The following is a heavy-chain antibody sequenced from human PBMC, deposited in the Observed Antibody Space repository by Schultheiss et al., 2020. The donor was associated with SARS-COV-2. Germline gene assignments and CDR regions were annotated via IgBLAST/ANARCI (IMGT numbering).Heavy chain of an antibody. CDR3: ASLYQLLYTPYYGMDV. CDR2: IIPILGIA. D-gene: IGHD2-2*02. V-gene: IGHV1-69*04. J-gene: IGHJ6*02. CDR1: GYTFISYD. Sequence: SVKVSCKASGYTFISYDINWVRQATGQGLEWMGRIIPILGIANYAQKFQGRVTITADKSTSTAYMELSSLRSEDTAVYYCASLYQLLYTPYYGMDVWGQGTTVTVSS.